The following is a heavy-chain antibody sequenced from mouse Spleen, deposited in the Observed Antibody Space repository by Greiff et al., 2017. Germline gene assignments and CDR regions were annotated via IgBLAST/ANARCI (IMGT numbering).Heavy chain of an antibody. Sequence: QVHVKQSGAELVRPGASVTLSCKASGYTFTDYEMHWVKQTPVHGLEWIGAIDPETGGTAYNQKFKGKAILTADKSSSTAYMELRSLTSEDSAVYYCTRSLIITTVVAPGYYAMDYWGQGTSVTVSS. V-gene: IGHV1-15*01. CDR3: TRSLIITTVVAPGYYAMDY. CDR2: IDPETGGT. CDR1: GYTFTDYE. D-gene: IGHD1-1*01. J-gene: IGHJ4*01.